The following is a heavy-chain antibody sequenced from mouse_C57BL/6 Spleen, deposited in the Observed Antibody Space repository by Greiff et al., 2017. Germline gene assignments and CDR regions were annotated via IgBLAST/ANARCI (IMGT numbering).Heavy chain of an antibody. CDR3: ARHLLPSYAMDY. CDR1: GFTFSSYG. D-gene: IGHD2-10*01. Sequence: EVKVVESGGDLVKPGGSLKLSCAASGFTFSSYGMSWVRQTPDKRLEWVATISSGGSYTYYPDSVKGRFTISRDNAKNTLYLQMSSLKSEDTAMYYCARHLLPSYAMDYWGQGTSVTVSS. J-gene: IGHJ4*01. V-gene: IGHV5-6*01. CDR2: ISSGGSYT.